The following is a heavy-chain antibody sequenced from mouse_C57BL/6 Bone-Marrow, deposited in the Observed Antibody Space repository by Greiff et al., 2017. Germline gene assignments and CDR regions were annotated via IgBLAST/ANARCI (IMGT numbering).Heavy chain of an antibody. CDR1: GYAFSSYW. D-gene: IGHD2-4*01. Sequence: VQLQQSGAELVKPGASVTISCKASGYAFSSYWMNWVKQRPGKGLEWIGQIYPGDGDTNYNGKFKGKAILTADKSSSTAYLQLSSLTSEDSAVYFCARLALYDYDVGYWGQGTTLTVSS. CDR3: ARLALYDYDVGY. V-gene: IGHV1-80*01. CDR2: IYPGDGDT. J-gene: IGHJ2*01.